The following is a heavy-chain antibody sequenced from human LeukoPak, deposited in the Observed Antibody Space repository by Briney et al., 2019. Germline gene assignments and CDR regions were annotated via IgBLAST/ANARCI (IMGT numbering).Heavy chain of an antibody. D-gene: IGHD1-26*01. CDR2: IYYSGST. V-gene: IGHV4-39*01. J-gene: IGHJ4*02. CDR3: ARRLGATEY. Sequence: SETLSLTCTVSGGSISSSSYYWGWIRQPPGKGLEWIGNIYYSGSTYYNPSLKSRVTISLDTSKNQFSLKLSSVTAADTAVYYCARRLGATEYWGQGTLVTVSS. CDR1: GGSISSSSYY.